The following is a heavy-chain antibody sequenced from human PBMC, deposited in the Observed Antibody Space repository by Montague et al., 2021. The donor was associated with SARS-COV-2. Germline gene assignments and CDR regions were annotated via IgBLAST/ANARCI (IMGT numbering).Heavy chain of an antibody. J-gene: IGHJ4*02. CDR3: ATQEDPSGWIPGPFDF. V-gene: IGHV4-39*01. Sequence: SETLSLTCTVSGGSISSSTYYWAWIRQPPGKELEWIGSMYYRGSTYYNPSLKSRVFISVDTTKKQLSLTLTSVTAADTAVYYCATQEDPSGWIPGPFDFWGRGTLLSVSS. CDR1: GGSISSSTYY. D-gene: IGHD6-19*01. CDR2: MYYRGST.